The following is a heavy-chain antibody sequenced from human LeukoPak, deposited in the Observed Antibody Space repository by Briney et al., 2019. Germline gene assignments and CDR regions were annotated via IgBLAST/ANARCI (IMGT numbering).Heavy chain of an antibody. Sequence: PSETLSLTCAVYGGSFSGYYWSWIRQPPGKGLEWIGEINHSGSTNYNPSLKSRVTMSVDTSKNQFSLKLSSVTAADTAVYYCARGYLGYCSSTSCYTWFDYWGQGTLVTVSS. D-gene: IGHD2-2*02. CDR3: ARGYLGYCSSTSCYTWFDY. CDR1: GGSFSGYY. V-gene: IGHV4-34*01. J-gene: IGHJ5*01. CDR2: INHSGST.